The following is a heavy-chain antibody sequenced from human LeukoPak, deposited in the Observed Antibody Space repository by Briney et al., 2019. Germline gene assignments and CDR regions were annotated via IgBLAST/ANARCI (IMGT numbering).Heavy chain of an antibody. V-gene: IGHV3-74*01. CDR3: ARDQLWFGELLLWGAFDI. Sequence: QPGGSLRLSCVASGFTFSNYWMHWVRQAPGKGLVWVSRINSDGSTTTYADSVKGRFTISRDNAKNTLYLQMNSLRDEDTAVYYCARDQLWFGELLLWGAFDIWGQGTMVTVSS. J-gene: IGHJ3*02. D-gene: IGHD3-10*01. CDR2: INSDGSTT. CDR1: GFTFSNYW.